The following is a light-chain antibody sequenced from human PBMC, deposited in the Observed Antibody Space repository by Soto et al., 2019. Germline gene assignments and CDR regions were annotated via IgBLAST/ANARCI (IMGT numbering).Light chain of an antibody. CDR2: IAS. CDR3: QQGYSTPFT. CDR1: QNIDRS. J-gene: IGKJ3*01. Sequence: DIQMTQSPSSLSASVGDRVTITCRASQNIDRSLNWYQQKPGKAPNLLISIASRLQSGVPSRFGGSGSGTDFTLSISSLQPEDFATYYCQQGYSTPFTFGPGTKVDFK. V-gene: IGKV1-39*01.